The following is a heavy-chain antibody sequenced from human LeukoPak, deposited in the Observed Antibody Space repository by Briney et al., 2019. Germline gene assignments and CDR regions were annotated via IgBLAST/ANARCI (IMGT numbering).Heavy chain of an antibody. V-gene: IGHV3-21*01. J-gene: IGHJ6*03. CDR1: GFSFSSYN. D-gene: IGHD1-26*01. Sequence: GGSLRLSCAASGFSFSSYNMNWVRQTPGKGLEWVSSITSSSTYTFYADSVKGRFTISRDNARNSLYLQMNSLRGEDTAVYYCARDPYSGTYGDTYYYYMDVWGKGTTVTISS. CDR3: ARDPYSGTYGDTYYYYMDV. CDR2: ITSSSTYT.